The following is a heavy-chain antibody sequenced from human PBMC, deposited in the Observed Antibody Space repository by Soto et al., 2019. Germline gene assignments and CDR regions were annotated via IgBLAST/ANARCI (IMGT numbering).Heavy chain of an antibody. CDR3: ARGELRYYDSSGYYYVDWFDP. CDR1: GDSVSSNSAA. V-gene: IGHV6-1*01. CDR2: TYYRSKWYN. Sequence: SQTLSLTCAISGDSVSSNSAAWNWIRQSPSRGPEWLGRTYYRSKWYNDYAVSVKSRITINPDTSKNQFSLQLNSVTPEDTAVYYCARGELRYYDSSGYYYVDWFDPWGQGTLVTVSS. J-gene: IGHJ5*02. D-gene: IGHD3-22*01.